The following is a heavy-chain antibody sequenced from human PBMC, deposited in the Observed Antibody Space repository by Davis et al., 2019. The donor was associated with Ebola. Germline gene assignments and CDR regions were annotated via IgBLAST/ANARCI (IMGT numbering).Heavy chain of an antibody. CDR2: IYPGDSDT. J-gene: IGHJ3*02. Sequence: KVSCKASGYSFTSSWLGWVRQMPGKGLEWMGIIYPGDSDTIYRTSFQGHVTILVHKSISTAYLQWSSLKASDTAMYYCARLGSCGGDCFFNDAFDMWGQGTMVTVSS. CDR1: GYSFTSSW. CDR3: ARLGSCGGDCFFNDAFDM. D-gene: IGHD2-21*02. V-gene: IGHV5-51*01.